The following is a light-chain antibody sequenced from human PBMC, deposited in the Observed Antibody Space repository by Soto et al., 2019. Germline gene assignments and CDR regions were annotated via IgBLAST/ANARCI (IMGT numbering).Light chain of an antibody. CDR3: QQGYRTPRT. Sequence: DIQMTQSPSSLSASVGHRVAITCRASQSISTYLNWYQQKPGKAPKLLIYAASSLQSGVPSRFSGSGSGTDFTLTISSLQPEDFATYYCQQGYRTPRTFGQGTKVDIK. CDR1: QSISTY. V-gene: IGKV1-39*01. CDR2: AAS. J-gene: IGKJ1*01.